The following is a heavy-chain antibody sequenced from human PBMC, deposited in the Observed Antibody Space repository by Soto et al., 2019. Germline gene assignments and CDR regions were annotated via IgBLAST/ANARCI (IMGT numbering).Heavy chain of an antibody. Sequence: QVQLVQSGAEVKKPGASVKVSCKASGYTFTGYYMHWVRQAPGQGLEWMGWINPNSGGTNYAQKFQGRVTMTRDTSISKAYMELSRLRSDDTAVYYCARAGGITIFKEGSYGMDVWGQGTTVTVSS. CDR2: INPNSGGT. CDR3: ARAGGITIFKEGSYGMDV. D-gene: IGHD3-3*01. CDR1: GYTFTGYY. V-gene: IGHV1-2*02. J-gene: IGHJ6*02.